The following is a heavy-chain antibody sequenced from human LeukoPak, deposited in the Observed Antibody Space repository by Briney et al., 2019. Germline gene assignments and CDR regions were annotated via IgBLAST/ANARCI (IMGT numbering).Heavy chain of an antibody. CDR1: GFTFSSYA. V-gene: IGHV3-23*01. Sequence: PGGSLRLSCAASGFTFSSYAMSWVRQAPGKGLEWVSDISGSGASTYYADSVKGRFTISRDNSKNTLYLQMNSLRAEDTAVYYCTTLGLWFGELLSDYWGQGTLVTVSS. J-gene: IGHJ4*02. D-gene: IGHD3-10*01. CDR3: TTLGLWFGELLSDY. CDR2: ISGSGAST.